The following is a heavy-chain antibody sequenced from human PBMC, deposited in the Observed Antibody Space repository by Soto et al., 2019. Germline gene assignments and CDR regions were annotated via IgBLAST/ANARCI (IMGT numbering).Heavy chain of an antibody. V-gene: IGHV1-18*01. CDR2: ISAYNGNT. CDR3: ARDYDDYVWGSYRTFDY. Sequence: QVQLVQSGAEVKKPGASVKVSCKASGYTFTSYGISWVRQAPGQGIEWMGWISAYNGNTNYAQKLQGRVTMTTDTSTRTDFIELRSLRSDDTAVYYCARDYDDYVWGSYRTFDYWGQGTLVTVSS. D-gene: IGHD3-16*02. J-gene: IGHJ4*02. CDR1: GYTFTSYG.